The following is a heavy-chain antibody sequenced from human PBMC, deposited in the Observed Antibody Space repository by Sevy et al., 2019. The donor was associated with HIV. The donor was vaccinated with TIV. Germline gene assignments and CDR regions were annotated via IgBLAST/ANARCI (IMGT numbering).Heavy chain of an antibody. V-gene: IGHV3-64D*06. CDR3: VKDRIETILWSKGDWFDP. J-gene: IGHJ5*02. D-gene: IGHD3-9*01. CDR2: LSSHNAGST. Sequence: GGSLRLSCSASGFIFSNYAMHWVRQAPRKGLEYVSGLSSHNAGSTYYADSVNGRFTISRDNSKNTLYLQMTSLRTEDTAVYYCVKDRIETILWSKGDWFDPWGQGTLVTVSS. CDR1: GFIFSNYA.